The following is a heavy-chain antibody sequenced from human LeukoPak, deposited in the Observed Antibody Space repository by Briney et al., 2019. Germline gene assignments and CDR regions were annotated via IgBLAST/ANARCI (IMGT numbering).Heavy chain of an antibody. Sequence: GESLKISCKGSGYSFTTHWIGWVRQMPGKGLQWMGLIYPGDSDARYSPSFQGQVTISADKSISTAYLQWSNLQASDTGIYYCARTYSSSPYFFDYWGQGTLVTVSS. V-gene: IGHV5-51*01. CDR2: IYPGDSDA. D-gene: IGHD6-13*01. CDR3: ARTYSSSPYFFDY. J-gene: IGHJ4*02. CDR1: GYSFTTHW.